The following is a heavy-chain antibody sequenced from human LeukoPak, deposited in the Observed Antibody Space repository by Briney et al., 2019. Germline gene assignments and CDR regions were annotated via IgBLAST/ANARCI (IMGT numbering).Heavy chain of an antibody. Sequence: GASVKVSCKASGYTFTSYGISWVRQAPGQGLEWMGWISAYNGNTNYAQKLQGRVTMTTDTSTSTAYMELRSLRSDDTAVYYCARERGIVVVPAAVGVYYYMDVWGKGTTVTVSS. J-gene: IGHJ6*03. V-gene: IGHV1-18*01. D-gene: IGHD2-2*01. CDR2: ISAYNGNT. CDR1: GYTFTSYG. CDR3: ARERGIVVVPAAVGVYYYMDV.